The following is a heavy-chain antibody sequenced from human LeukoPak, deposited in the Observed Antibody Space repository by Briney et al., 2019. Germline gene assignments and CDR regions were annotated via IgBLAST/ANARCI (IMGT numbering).Heavy chain of an antibody. Sequence: GGSLRLSCAASGFTFSTDSMNWFRQAPGKGLEWVSSISSSSTYISYADSVKGRFTISRDNSKNSLYLQMNSLRTEDTALYYCAKDGDYDSSGYYLHAFDIWGQGTMVTVSS. CDR2: ISSSSTYI. CDR3: AKDGDYDSSGYYLHAFDI. D-gene: IGHD3-22*01. CDR1: GFTFSTDS. V-gene: IGHV3-21*04. J-gene: IGHJ3*02.